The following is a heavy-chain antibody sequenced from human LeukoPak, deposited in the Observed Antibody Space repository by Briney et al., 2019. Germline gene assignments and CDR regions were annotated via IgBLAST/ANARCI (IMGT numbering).Heavy chain of an antibody. Sequence: ASVQVSCKASGYTFTGYYMHWVRQAPGQGLEWMGWINPNSGGTNYAQKFQGRVTITADKSTSTAYMELSSLRSEDTAVYYCARVYSGYDFAYYYYMDVWGKGTTVTVSS. V-gene: IGHV1-2*02. CDR3: ARVYSGYDFAYYYYMDV. CDR1: GYTFTGYY. CDR2: INPNSGGT. D-gene: IGHD5-12*01. J-gene: IGHJ6*03.